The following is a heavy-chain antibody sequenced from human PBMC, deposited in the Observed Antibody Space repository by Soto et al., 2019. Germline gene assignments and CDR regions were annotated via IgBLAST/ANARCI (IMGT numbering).Heavy chain of an antibody. CDR3: ARGRGYCGGTNCYLDY. Sequence: GGSLRLSCAASGFSFSSHSMKWVRQAPGKGLEWVSYISSSGSTIYYADSVKGRFTISRDNAKNSLYLQMNSLRDDDTAVYYCARGRGYCGGTNCYLDYWGQGALVTV. D-gene: IGHD2-21*01. V-gene: IGHV3-48*02. CDR2: ISSSGSTI. J-gene: IGHJ4*02. CDR1: GFSFSSHS.